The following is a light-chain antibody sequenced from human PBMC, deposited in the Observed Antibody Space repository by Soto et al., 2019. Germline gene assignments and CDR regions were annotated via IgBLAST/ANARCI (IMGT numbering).Light chain of an antibody. CDR3: QVWDPYNECPV. V-gene: IGLV3-21*04. J-gene: IGLJ3*02. CDR2: YDS. Sequence: SYELTQPPSVSVAPGETATITCGGNNIGVKSVHWYQQKPGQAPMMVIYYDSDRPSGTPERFSGSNSGNTATLTINWVEAGDEADYYCQVWDPYNECPVFGGGTKVTVL. CDR1: NIGVKS.